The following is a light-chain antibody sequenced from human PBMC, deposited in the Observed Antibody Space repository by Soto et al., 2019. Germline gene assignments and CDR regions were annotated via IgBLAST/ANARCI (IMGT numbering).Light chain of an antibody. J-gene: IGLJ1*01. CDR3: CSYTGRITYV. CDR1: SSDVGGYNH. CDR2: EVS. Sequence: QSALTQPPSASGSPGQSVAISCTGTSSDVGGYNHVSWYQQHPGKAPKLMIYEVSNRPSGVSSRFSASKSGNTASLTISGLQAEDEADYYCCSYTGRITYVFGTGTKVTVL. V-gene: IGLV2-14*01.